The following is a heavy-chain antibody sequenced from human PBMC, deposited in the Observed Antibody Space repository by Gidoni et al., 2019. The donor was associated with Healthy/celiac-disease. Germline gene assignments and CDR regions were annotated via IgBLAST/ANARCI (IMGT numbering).Heavy chain of an antibody. V-gene: IGHV4-39*01. CDR1: GGCISSSSYH. J-gene: IGHJ5*02. CDR2: IYYSRST. CDR3: ARIGRIAPNNWFDP. D-gene: IGHD6-13*01. Sequence: LQLQESGPGLVKPSDTLFLTCTLSGGCISSSSYHWGWLRQPQGKGLGWIRRIYYSRSTYYNPSLKSRVTISVYTSKSQFSMKLSSVHAADTAVYYCARIGRIAPNNWFDPWGQGTLVTVSS.